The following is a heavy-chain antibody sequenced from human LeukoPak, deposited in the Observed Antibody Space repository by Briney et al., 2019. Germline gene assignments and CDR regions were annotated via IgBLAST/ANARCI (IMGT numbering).Heavy chain of an antibody. J-gene: IGHJ5*02. CDR2: INHNGNVN. Sequence: GGSLRLSCAASGFTFSSYWMNWARQAPGKGLEWVASINHNGNVNYYVDSVKGRFTISRDNAKNSLYLQMSNLRAEDTAVYFCARGPLGITGTTWFDPWGQGTLVTVSP. CDR3: ARGPLGITGTTWFDP. V-gene: IGHV3-7*03. CDR1: GFTFSSYW. D-gene: IGHD1-7*01.